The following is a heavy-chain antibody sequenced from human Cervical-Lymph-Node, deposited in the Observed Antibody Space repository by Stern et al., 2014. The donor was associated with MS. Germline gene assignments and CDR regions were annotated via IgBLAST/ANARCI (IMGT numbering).Heavy chain of an antibody. V-gene: IGHV3-43*01. CDR2: ISGDATTE. J-gene: IGHJ6*02. Sequence: QLVESGGVVVQPGGSLRLSCAATGFHFDDYVMHWVRPAPGKGLEWVSLISGDATTEYYADSVKGRFTISRDSRTDFLYLEMNSLRPEDTGLYYCAKGRSGYGCMDAWGQGTTVIVSS. CDR1: GFHFDDYV. CDR3: AKGRSGYGCMDA. D-gene: IGHD5-18*01.